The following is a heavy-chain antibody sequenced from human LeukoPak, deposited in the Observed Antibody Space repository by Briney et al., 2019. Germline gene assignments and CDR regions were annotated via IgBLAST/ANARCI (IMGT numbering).Heavy chain of an antibody. Sequence: SETLSLTCAVYGGSFSGYYWSWIRQPPGKGLEWIGEINHSGSTNYNPSLKSRVTISVDTSKNQFSLKLSSVTAADTAVYYCARFGTSYYYDSSGPFDYWGQGTLVTVSS. J-gene: IGHJ4*02. V-gene: IGHV4-34*01. CDR1: GGSFSGYY. D-gene: IGHD3-22*01. CDR2: INHSGST. CDR3: ARFGTSYYYDSSGPFDY.